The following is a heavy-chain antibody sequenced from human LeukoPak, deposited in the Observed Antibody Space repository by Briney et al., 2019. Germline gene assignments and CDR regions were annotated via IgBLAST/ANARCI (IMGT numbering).Heavy chain of an antibody. CDR1: GFTFSNYA. V-gene: IGHV3-74*01. D-gene: IGHD3-10*01. CDR3: AREVEVVRRYYYHYMDV. J-gene: IGHJ6*03. Sequence: GGSLRLSCAASGFTFSNYAMSWVRQAPGKGLEWVSRINSDGSSTSYADSVKGRFTISRDNAKNTLYLQMNSLRAEDTAVYYCAREVEVVRRYYYHYMDVWGKGTTVTISS. CDR2: INSDGSST.